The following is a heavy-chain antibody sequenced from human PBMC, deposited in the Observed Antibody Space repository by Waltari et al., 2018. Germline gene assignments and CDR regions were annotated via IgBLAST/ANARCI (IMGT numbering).Heavy chain of an antibody. D-gene: IGHD3-10*01. CDR2: IYYSGST. CDR1: GGSISSYY. J-gene: IGHJ3*02. Sequence: QVQLQESGSGLVKPSETLSLTCTVSGGSISSYYWSWIRQPPGKGLEWIGYIYYSGSTNYNPSLKSRVTISVDTSKNQFSLKLSSVTAADTAVYYCARERDYYGSDPAFDIWGQGTMVTVSS. V-gene: IGHV4-59*01. CDR3: ARERDYYGSDPAFDI.